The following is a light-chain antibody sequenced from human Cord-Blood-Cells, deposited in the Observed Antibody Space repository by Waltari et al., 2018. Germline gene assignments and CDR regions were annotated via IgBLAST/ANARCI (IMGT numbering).Light chain of an antibody. CDR3: QVWDSSSDHVV. V-gene: IGLV3-21*04. CDR2: YDS. CDR1: NIGRKG. J-gene: IGLJ2*01. Sequence: SYVLTQPPSVSVAPGKTARINCGGNNIGRKGVHWYQQKPGQAPVLVIYYDSDRPSGIPERFSGSNSGNTATLTISRVEAGDEADYYCQVWDSSSDHVVFGGGTKLTVL.